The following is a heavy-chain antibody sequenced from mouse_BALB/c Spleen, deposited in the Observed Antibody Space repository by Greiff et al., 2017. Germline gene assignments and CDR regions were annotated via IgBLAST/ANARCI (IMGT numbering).Heavy chain of an antibody. CDR3: ARKVYDGYYAFAY. CDR1: GFSLTSYG. D-gene: IGHD2-3*01. CDR2: IWAGGST. J-gene: IGHJ3*01. Sequence: VQLVESGPGLVAPSQSLSITCTVSGFSLTSYGVHWVRQPPGKGLEWLGVIWAGGSTNYNSALMSRLSISKDNSKSQVFLKMNSLQTDDTAMYYCARKVYDGYYAFAYWGQGTLVTVSA. V-gene: IGHV2-9*02.